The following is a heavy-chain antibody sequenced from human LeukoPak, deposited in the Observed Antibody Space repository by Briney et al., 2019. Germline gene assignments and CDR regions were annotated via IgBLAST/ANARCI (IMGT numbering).Heavy chain of an antibody. J-gene: IGHJ3*02. CDR3: ALYCSSTSCYIMDAFDI. Sequence: SETLSLTCTVSGGSIRSYYWSWIRQPPGKGLEWIGYIYYSGSTNYNPSLKSRVTISVDTSKNQFSLKLSSVTAADTAVYYCALYCSSTSCYIMDAFDIWGQGTMVTVSS. V-gene: IGHV4-59*01. CDR2: IYYSGST. CDR1: GGSIRSYY. D-gene: IGHD2-2*02.